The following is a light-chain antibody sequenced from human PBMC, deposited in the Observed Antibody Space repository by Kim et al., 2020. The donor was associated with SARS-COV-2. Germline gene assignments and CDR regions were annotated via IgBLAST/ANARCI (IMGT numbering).Light chain of an antibody. CDR2: DAS. V-gene: IGKV1-33*01. CDR3: QQYDNLPRT. J-gene: IGKJ2*01. CDR1: QAISNY. Sequence: SPPVGDSVTITCQARQAISNYFNSYTLKPAKAPKLLIYDASTLKTGVPSRFSGSGSGTHFTFTLTSLQLEEIATYFCQQYDNLPRTFGQGTKLEI.